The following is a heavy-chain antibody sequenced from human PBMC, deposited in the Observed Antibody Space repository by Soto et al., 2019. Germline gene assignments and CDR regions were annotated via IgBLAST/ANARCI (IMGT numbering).Heavy chain of an antibody. D-gene: IGHD6-13*01. CDR3: ARDSRSNWYPTGFDF. J-gene: IGHJ4*02. CDR1: GYTFSTYG. V-gene: IGHV1-18*01. Sequence: QVQLVQSGAEVRKPGASVKVSCKTSGYTFSTYGLSWVRQAPGQGLEWMGRINAYNSHINYAQRFQGRVTMTTDTPTSTAYMEVRSLISDDTAVYYCARDSRSNWYPTGFDFWGQGTLVTVSS. CDR2: INAYNSHI.